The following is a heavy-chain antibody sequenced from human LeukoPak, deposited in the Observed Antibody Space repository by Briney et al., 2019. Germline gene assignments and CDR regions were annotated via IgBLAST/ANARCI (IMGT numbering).Heavy chain of an antibody. V-gene: IGHV3-30*01. D-gene: IGHD3-10*01. Sequence: GSLRLSCAASGFTFSSYAMHWVRQAPGKGLERVAVISYDGSNKYYADSVKGRFTISRDNSKNTLYLQMNSLRAEDTAVYYCTTYYLLVRTFDYWGQGTLVTVSS. CDR3: TTYYLLVRTFDY. CDR2: ISYDGSNK. CDR1: GFTFSSYA. J-gene: IGHJ4*02.